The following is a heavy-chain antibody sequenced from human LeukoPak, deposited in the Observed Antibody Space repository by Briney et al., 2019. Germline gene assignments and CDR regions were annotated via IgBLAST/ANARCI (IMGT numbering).Heavy chain of an antibody. Sequence: SETLSLTCTVSGGSISSSSYYWGWIRQPPGKGLEWIGSIYYSGSTYYNPSLKSRVTISVDTSKNQFSLKLSSVTAADTAVYYCAIEASGSGSHHTSYHYYYYMDVWGKGTTVTVSS. CDR1: GGSISSSSYY. V-gene: IGHV4-39*07. J-gene: IGHJ6*03. CDR3: AIEASGSGSHHTSYHYYYYMDV. CDR2: IYYSGST. D-gene: IGHD3-10*01.